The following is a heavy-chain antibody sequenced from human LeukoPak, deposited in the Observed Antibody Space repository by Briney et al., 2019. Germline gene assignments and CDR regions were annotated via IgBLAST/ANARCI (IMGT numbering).Heavy chain of an antibody. Sequence: ASVKVSCKASGYTFTGYYLHWVRQAPGQGLEWMGWINPNGGGTDYAQKFQGRVTMTTDTSISTAYMALSGLTSDDTAIYYCASLYYYDSSGNYSPLDYWGQGTLVTVS. CDR1: GYTFTGYY. V-gene: IGHV1-2*02. CDR2: INPNGGGT. J-gene: IGHJ4*02. D-gene: IGHD3-22*01. CDR3: ASLYYYDSSGNYSPLDY.